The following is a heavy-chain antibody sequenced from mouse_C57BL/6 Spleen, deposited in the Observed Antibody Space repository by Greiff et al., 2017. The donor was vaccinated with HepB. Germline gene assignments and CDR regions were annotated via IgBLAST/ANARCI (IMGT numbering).Heavy chain of an antibody. Sequence: EVQGVESGGGLVKPGGSLKLSCAASGFTFSSYAMSWVRQTPEKRLEWVATISDGGSYTYYPDNVKGRFTISRDNAKNNLYLQMSHLKSEDTAMYYCARERELGLFDYWGQGTTLTVSS. D-gene: IGHD4-1*01. CDR3: ARERELGLFDY. V-gene: IGHV5-4*01. J-gene: IGHJ2*01. CDR1: GFTFSSYA. CDR2: ISDGGSYT.